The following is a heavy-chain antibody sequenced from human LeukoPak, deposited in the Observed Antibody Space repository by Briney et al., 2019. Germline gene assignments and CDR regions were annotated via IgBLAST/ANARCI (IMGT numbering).Heavy chain of an antibody. Sequence: KFGGSLRLSCAASGFTFSSYSMNWVRQAPGKGLEWVSSITSSSSYIYYADSVKGRFTISRDNAQNSLYLQMNSLRAEDTAVYYCARRYCSTTNCYAFDIWGQGTMVTVSS. CDR3: ARRYCSTTNCYAFDI. J-gene: IGHJ3*02. CDR1: GFTFSSYS. D-gene: IGHD2-2*01. V-gene: IGHV3-21*01. CDR2: ITSSSSYI.